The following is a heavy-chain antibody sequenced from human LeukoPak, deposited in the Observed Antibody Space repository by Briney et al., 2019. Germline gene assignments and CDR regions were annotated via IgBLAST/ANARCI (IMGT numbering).Heavy chain of an antibody. CDR3: ARGDSGYYKLVDY. CDR1: GFTFSSYA. V-gene: IGHV3-30*04. CDR2: ISYDGSNK. D-gene: IGHD3-22*01. Sequence: PGGSLRLSCAASGFTFSSYAMHWVRQAPGKGPEWVAVISYDGSNKYYADSVKGRFTISRDNSKNTLYLQMNSLRAEDTAVYYCARGDSGYYKLVDYWGQGTLVTVSS. J-gene: IGHJ4*02.